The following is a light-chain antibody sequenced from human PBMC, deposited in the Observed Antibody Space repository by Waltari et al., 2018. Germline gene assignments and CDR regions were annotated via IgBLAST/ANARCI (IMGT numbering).Light chain of an antibody. CDR2: EVS. V-gene: IGLV2-23*02. CDR3: CSYAGSSTVV. J-gene: IGLJ2*01. Sequence: QSALTQPASVSGSPGQSITISCTGTSSDVGSYNLVSWYQQHPGKAPKLIVYEVSKRPSGVSNRFSVAKAGNTSSLTISGLQAEDEADYYCCSYAGSSTVVFGGGTKLTVL. CDR1: SSDVGSYNL.